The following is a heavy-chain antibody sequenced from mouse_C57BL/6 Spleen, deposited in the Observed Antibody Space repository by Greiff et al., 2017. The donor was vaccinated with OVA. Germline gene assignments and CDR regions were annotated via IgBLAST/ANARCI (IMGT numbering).Heavy chain of an antibody. D-gene: IGHD2-4*01. Sequence: EVHLVESGGGLVKPGGSLKLSCAASGFTFSSYAMSWVRQTPEKRLEWVATISDGGSYTYYPDNVKGRFTISRDNAKNNLYLQMSHLKSEDTAMYYCARDHTSDYDYHWYFDVWGTGTTVTVSS. J-gene: IGHJ1*03. CDR3: ARDHTSDYDYHWYFDV. CDR1: GFTFSSYA. V-gene: IGHV5-4*01. CDR2: ISDGGSYT.